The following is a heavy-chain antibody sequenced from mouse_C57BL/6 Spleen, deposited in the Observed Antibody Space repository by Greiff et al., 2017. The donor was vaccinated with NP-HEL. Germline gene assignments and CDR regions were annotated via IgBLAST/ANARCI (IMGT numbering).Heavy chain of an antibody. CDR1: GYTFTSYW. V-gene: IGHV1-61*01. CDR2: IYPSDSDT. J-gene: IGHJ4*01. D-gene: IGHD1-1*01. CDR3: ASVYYYGSSTLDY. Sequence: VQLQQPGAELVRPGSSVKLSCKASGYTFTSYWMDWVKQRPGQGLEWIGNIYPSDSDTHYNQKFNDKATLPVDKSSSTAYMQLSSLTSEDSAVKYCASVYYYGSSTLDYWGQGTSVTVSS.